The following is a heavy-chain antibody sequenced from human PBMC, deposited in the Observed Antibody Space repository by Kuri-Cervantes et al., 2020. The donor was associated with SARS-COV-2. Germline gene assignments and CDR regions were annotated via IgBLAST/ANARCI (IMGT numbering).Heavy chain of an antibody. Sequence: ASGKVSCKASGYTFTSYGISWVRQAPGQGLEWMGWISAYNGNTNYAQKLQGRVTMTTDTSTSTAYMELRSLRSDDTAVYYCARSIEMAPGLYTLKGNYYYYYYMDVWGKGTTVTVSS. D-gene: IGHD5-24*01. V-gene: IGHV1-18*01. CDR2: ISAYNGNT. CDR1: GYTFTSYG. CDR3: ARSIEMAPGLYTLKGNYYYYYYMDV. J-gene: IGHJ6*03.